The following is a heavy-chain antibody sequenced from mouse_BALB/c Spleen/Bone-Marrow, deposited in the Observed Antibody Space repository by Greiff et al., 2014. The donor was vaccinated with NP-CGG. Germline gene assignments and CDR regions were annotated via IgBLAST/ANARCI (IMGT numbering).Heavy chain of an antibody. Sequence: DVKLQESGPGLVKPSQTVSLTCTVTGISITTGNYRWGWIRQFPGNKLEWIGYIYYSGTITYNPSLTSRTTITRDTSKNQFFLEMNSLTAEDTATYYCARFYGNDFDYWGQGTTLTVSS. CDR2: IYYSGTI. D-gene: IGHD2-1*01. J-gene: IGHJ2*01. CDR3: ARFYGNDFDY. V-gene: IGHV3-5*02. CDR1: GISITTGNYR.